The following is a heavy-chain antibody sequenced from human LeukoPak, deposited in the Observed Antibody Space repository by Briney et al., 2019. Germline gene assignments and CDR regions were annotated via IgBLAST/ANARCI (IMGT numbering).Heavy chain of an antibody. CDR1: GFTFSSYE. CDR2: ISSSGSTI. V-gene: IGHV3-48*03. J-gene: IGHJ4*02. D-gene: IGHD2-2*01. Sequence: GGSLRLSCAASGFTFSSYEMNWVRQAAGKGLEWVSYISSSGSTIYYADSVKGRFTISRDNAKNSLYLQMNSLRAEDTAVYYCARDRYCSSTSCYPDYFDYWGQGTLVTVSS. CDR3: ARDRYCSSTSCYPDYFDY.